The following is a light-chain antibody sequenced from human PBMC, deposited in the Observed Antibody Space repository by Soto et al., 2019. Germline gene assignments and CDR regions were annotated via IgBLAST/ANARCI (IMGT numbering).Light chain of an antibody. V-gene: IGLV2-8*01. J-gene: IGLJ1*01. Sequence: QSALTQPPSASGSPGQSVTISCTGTSSDVGGYSYVSWYQQHPGKVPKLMVYEVNKRPSGVPDRFSGSKSGNTASLTVSGLQAEDEADYYCPSYAGGNNVFATGTKLTVL. CDR2: EVN. CDR1: SSDVGGYSY. CDR3: PSYAGGNNV.